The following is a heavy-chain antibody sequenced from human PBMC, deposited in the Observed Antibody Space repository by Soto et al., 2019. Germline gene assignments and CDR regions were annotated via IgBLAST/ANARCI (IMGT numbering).Heavy chain of an antibody. CDR2: ISSSSSYI. J-gene: IGHJ4*02. CDR3: ARGGWRGWLQSVYVDY. CDR1: GFTFSRYS. Sequence: GGSLRLSCAASGFTFSRYSMNWVRQAPGKGLAWVSSISSSSSYIYYADSVKGRFTISRDNAKNSLYLQMNSLRAEDTAVYYCARGGWRGWLQSVYVDYWRQCTLVTVYS. D-gene: IGHD5-12*01. V-gene: IGHV3-21*01.